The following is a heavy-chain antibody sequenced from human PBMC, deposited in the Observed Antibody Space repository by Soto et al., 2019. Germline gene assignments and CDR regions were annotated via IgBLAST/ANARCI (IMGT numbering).Heavy chain of an antibody. V-gene: IGHV1-69*13. CDR3: ARDSIKRDYYDSSGYYYPIVY. Sequence: GASVKVCCKASGGTLSSYASSWVRQAPGQGLEWMGGIIPIFGTANYAQKFQGRVTITADESTSTAYMELSSLRSEDAAVYYCARDSIKRDYYDSSGYYYPIVYWGQGTLVTVS. CDR2: IIPIFGTA. CDR1: GGTLSSYA. D-gene: IGHD3-22*01. J-gene: IGHJ4*02.